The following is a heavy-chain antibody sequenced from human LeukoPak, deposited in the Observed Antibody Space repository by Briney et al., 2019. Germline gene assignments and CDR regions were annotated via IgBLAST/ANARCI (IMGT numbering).Heavy chain of an antibody. CDR1: GYTLTELS. D-gene: IGHD1-26*01. J-gene: IGHJ3*02. Sequence: ASVKVSCKVSGYTLTELSMHWVRQAPGKGLEWMGGFDPEDGETIYAQKFQGRVTMTEDTSTDTAYMELSSLRSEDTAVYYCATGIGELPEDDAFDIWGQGTMVTVSS. V-gene: IGHV1-24*01. CDR2: FDPEDGET. CDR3: ATGIGELPEDDAFDI.